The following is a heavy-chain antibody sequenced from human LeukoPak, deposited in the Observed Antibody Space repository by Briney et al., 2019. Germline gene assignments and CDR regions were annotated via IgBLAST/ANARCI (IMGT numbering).Heavy chain of an antibody. CDR3: ARVALIVGGAFDY. D-gene: IGHD1-26*01. J-gene: IGHJ4*02. Sequence: GGSLRLSCAASGFTFSSYSMNWVRQAPGKGLEWVSSISSSSSYIYYADSVKGRFTISRDNAKNSLYLQMNSLRAEDTAVYYCARVALIVGGAFDYWGQGTLVTVSS. CDR1: GFTFSSYS. V-gene: IGHV3-21*01. CDR2: ISSSSSYI.